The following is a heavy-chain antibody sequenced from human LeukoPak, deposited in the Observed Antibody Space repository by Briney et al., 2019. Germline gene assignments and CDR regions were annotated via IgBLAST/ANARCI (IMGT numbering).Heavy chain of an antibody. V-gene: IGHV3-33*01. J-gene: IGHJ4*02. D-gene: IGHD2-15*01. Sequence: GGSLRLSCAASGFSFSSYGMLWIRKAPGKGLEWVALVWFDGSYKYYVDSVKGRFTISRDNSKNTVYLQMNSLRAEDTALYYCARTTAATHGVFDYWGQGTLVTVSS. CDR1: GFSFSSYG. CDR3: ARTTAATHGVFDY. CDR2: VWFDGSYK.